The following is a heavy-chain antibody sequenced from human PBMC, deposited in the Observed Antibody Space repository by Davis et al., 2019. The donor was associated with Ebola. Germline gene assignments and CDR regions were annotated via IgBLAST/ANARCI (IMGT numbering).Heavy chain of an antibody. CDR1: GFTFSNAW. D-gene: IGHD3-16*01. J-gene: IGHJ6*02. Sequence: GESLKISCVASGFTFSNAWMAWVRQAPGKGLEWVGRIKTNADGGTVAYAAPVKGRFTISRDDAEQTLFLEMNSLNTEDTAVYYCTTDPGMMITFGGVVNHYGMDVWGQGTTVTVSS. CDR3: TTDPGMMITFGGVVNHYGMDV. CDR2: IKTNADGGTV. V-gene: IGHV3-15*01.